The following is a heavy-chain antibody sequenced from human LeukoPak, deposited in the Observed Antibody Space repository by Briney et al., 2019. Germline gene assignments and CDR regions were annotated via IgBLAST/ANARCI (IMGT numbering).Heavy chain of an antibody. J-gene: IGHJ4*01. CDR2: ISYDGSNE. D-gene: IGHD3-9*01. CDR1: GFTFSSYG. V-gene: IGHV3-30*18. CDR3: AKSSDLLTGYYSYFEY. Sequence: GGSLRLSCAASGFTFSSYGIHWVRQAPGKGLEWVALISYDGSNEYYADSVKGRFTISRDNSKNTLYMQMNSLRAEDTAVYYCAKSSDLLTGYYSYFEYRGHGTLVTVAS.